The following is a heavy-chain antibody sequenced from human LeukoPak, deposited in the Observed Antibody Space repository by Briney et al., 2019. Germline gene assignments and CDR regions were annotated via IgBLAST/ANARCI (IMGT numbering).Heavy chain of an antibody. CDR1: GFTFSNAW. V-gene: IGHV3-15*01. D-gene: IGHD4-23*01. Sequence: GGSLRLSRAASGFTFSNAWMSWVRQAPGKGLEWVGRIRSKTDGGTTDYAPPVKGRFTISRDDSKNTLYLQMNSLKTEDTAVYYCTTEYGVGTYFDYWGQGTLVTVSS. CDR3: TTEYGVGTYFDY. J-gene: IGHJ4*02. CDR2: IRSKTDGGTT.